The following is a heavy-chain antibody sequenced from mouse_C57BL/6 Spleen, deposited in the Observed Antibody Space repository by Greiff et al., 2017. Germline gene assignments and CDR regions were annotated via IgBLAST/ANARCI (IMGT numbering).Heavy chain of an antibody. V-gene: IGHV1-15*01. CDR1: GYTFTDYE. CDR2: IDPETGGT. Sequence: QVQLQQSGAELVRPGASVTLSCKASGYTFTDYEMHWVKQTPVHGLEWIGAIDPETGGTAYNQKFKGKAILTADKSSSTAYMELRSLTSEYSAVXYCTRSWDGYYYEMDYWGQGTSVTVSS. D-gene: IGHD4-1*01. J-gene: IGHJ4*01. CDR3: TRSWDGYYYEMDY.